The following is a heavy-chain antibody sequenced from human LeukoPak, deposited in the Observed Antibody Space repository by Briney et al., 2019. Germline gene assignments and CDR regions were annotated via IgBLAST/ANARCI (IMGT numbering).Heavy chain of an antibody. D-gene: IGHD6-6*01. CDR3: ASDDNGDYSSSSVDGY. Sequence: GGSLRLSCAASGFTFSTYWMSWVRQAPGKGLEWVSSISSSSSYIYYADSVKGRFTISRDNAKNSLYLQMNSLRAEDTAVYYCASDDNGDYSSSSVDGYWGQGTLVTVSS. J-gene: IGHJ4*02. CDR1: GFTFSTYW. CDR2: ISSSSSYI. V-gene: IGHV3-21*01.